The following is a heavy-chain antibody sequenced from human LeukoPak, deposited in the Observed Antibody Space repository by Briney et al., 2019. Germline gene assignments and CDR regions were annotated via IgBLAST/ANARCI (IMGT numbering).Heavy chain of an antibody. V-gene: IGHV4-4*07. CDR2: IYTSGST. J-gene: IGHJ4*02. Sequence: SETLSLTCTVSGGSISSYYWSWIRQPAGKGLEWIGRIYTSGSTNYNPSLKSRVTISVDTSKNQFSLKLSSVTAADTAVYYCARGIKPGNCSGGSCYSAGLVYFDYWGQGTLVTVSS. CDR1: GGSISSYY. CDR3: ARGIKPGNCSGGSCYSAGLVYFDY. D-gene: IGHD2-15*01.